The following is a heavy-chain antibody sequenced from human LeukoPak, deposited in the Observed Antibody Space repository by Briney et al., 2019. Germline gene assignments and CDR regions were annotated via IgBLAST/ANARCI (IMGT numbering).Heavy chain of an antibody. V-gene: IGHV3-7*01. Sequence: GGSLRLSCAASGFTFSSYWMSWVRQAPGKGLEWVANIKQDGTENYHVDSVKGRFTISRDNAKNSLYLQRNSVRAEDTAVYYCARDFYGGKNPEIYWGQGTLVTVSS. CDR2: IKQDGTEN. D-gene: IGHD4-23*01. CDR1: GFTFSSYW. CDR3: ARDFYGGKNPEIY. J-gene: IGHJ4*02.